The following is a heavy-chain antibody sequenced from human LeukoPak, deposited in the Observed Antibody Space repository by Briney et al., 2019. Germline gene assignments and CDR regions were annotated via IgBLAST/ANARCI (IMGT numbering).Heavy chain of an antibody. CDR3: ARDRMGYSYGYDYSSYYGMDV. CDR1: GFTFSSDS. J-gene: IGHJ6*02. V-gene: IGHV3-53*04. D-gene: IGHD5-18*01. CDR2: IYSGGST. Sequence: GGSLRLSCAASGFTFSSDSMNWVRQAPGKGLEWVSVIYSGGSTYYADSAKGRFTISRHNSKNTLYLQMNSLRAEDTAVYYCARDRMGYSYGYDYSSYYGMDVWGQGTTVTVSS.